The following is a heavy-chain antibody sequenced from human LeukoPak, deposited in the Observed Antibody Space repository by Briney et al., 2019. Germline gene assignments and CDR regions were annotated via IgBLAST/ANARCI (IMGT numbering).Heavy chain of an antibody. CDR3: AREGVTKYYFDY. D-gene: IGHD4-11*01. J-gene: IGHJ4*02. CDR1: GGSISSSSYY. V-gene: IGHV4-39*07. Sequence: SETLSLTCTVSGGSISSSSYYWGCIRQPPGKGLEWIASIYYSGSTYYNPSLKSRVTISVDTSKNQFSLKLSSVTAADTAVYYCAREGVTKYYFDYWGQGTLVTVSS. CDR2: IYYSGST.